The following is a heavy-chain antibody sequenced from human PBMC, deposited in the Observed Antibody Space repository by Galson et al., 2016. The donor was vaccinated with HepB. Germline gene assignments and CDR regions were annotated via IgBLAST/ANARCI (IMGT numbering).Heavy chain of an antibody. J-gene: IGHJ4*01. CDR3: AATKVGSGGTRRFDH. V-gene: IGHV3-7*02. CDR2: VSPNGGEE. Sequence: SLRLSCAASGFTFSTYSMNWVRQAPGKGLEWVANVSPNGGEESYVDSVKGRFTISRDNAGTSLFLQMDSLRVDDTAVYYCAATKVGSGGTRRFDHWGHGILVTVSS. CDR1: GFTFSTYS. D-gene: IGHD1-14*01.